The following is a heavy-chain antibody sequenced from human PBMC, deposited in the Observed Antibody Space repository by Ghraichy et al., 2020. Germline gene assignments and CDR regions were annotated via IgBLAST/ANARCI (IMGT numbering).Heavy chain of an antibody. Sequence: ASVKVSCKIGRATFSTPLHYSMSYAVVRVIKRMGWINSNGGNTMYAQKFQGRLTMTRDTSITTAYMELSRLTSDDTAIYYCVRNTYYYMDVWDKCTTVT. CDR2: INSNGGNT. CDR1: RATFSTP. CDR3: VRNTYYYMDV. J-gene: IGHJ6*03. V-gene: IGHV1-2*02.